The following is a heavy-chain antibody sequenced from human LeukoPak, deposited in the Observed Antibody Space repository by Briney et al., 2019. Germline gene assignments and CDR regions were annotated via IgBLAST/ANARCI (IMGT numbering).Heavy chain of an antibody. CDR2: IYYSGST. D-gene: IGHD5-12*01. CDR3: GGGLRDGYSGYEPPLD. CDR1: GGSMSSSY. V-gene: IGHV4-59*01. Sequence: PSETMSLACTVDGGSMSSSYWSWDRQPPGKGMEWIGYIYYSGSTNYNTSLKGRVPISVTTSKNQFSLKLRGLTVAAPPLYYCGGGLRDGYSGYEPPLDCGQGTLVTVSS. J-gene: IGHJ4*02.